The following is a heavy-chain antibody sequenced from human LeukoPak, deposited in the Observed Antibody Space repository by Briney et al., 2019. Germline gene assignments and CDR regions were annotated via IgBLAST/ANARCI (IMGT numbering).Heavy chain of an antibody. V-gene: IGHV3-23*01. CDR3: ASDPGYYDSSGRTSN. Sequence: GGSLRLSCATSGFSFSSYAMSWVRQAPGKGLEWVSAMSSSDDGRYYAASVRGRFTISRDTSRSTLYLQMNSLRAEDTAVYYCASDPGYYDSSGRTSNWGQGTLVTVSS. CDR1: GFSFSSYA. J-gene: IGHJ4*02. D-gene: IGHD3-22*01. CDR2: MSSSDDGR.